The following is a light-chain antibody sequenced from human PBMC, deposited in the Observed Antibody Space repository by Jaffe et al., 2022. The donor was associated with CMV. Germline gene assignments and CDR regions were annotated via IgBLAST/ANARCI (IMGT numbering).Light chain of an antibody. V-gene: IGKV3-11*01. Sequence: EIVLTQSPATLSLSPGDRATLSCRASQSVSKSLAWFQQKPGQAPRLLIYDASNRATDIPARFSGSGSGTDFSLTISSLEPEDFAVYYCQQRSDWLFTFGPGTTVDIK. J-gene: IGKJ3*01. CDR3: QQRSDWLFT. CDR2: DAS. CDR1: QSVSKS.